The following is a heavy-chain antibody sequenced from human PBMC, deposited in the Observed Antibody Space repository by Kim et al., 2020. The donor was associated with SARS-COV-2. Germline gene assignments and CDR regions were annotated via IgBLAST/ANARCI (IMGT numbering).Heavy chain of an antibody. D-gene: IGHD3-9*01. Sequence: GGSLRLSCAASGFTFSSYAMHWVRQAPGKGLEWVAVIWYDRSNKYYADSVKGRFTISRDNSKNTLYLQMNSLRAEDTAVYYCAKGGPHPTLRYFDWSYYYYDYGMDVWGQGTTVTV. CDR2: IWYDRSNK. CDR3: AKGGPHPTLRYFDWSYYYYDYGMDV. J-gene: IGHJ6*02. V-gene: IGHV3-33*06. CDR1: GFTFSSYA.